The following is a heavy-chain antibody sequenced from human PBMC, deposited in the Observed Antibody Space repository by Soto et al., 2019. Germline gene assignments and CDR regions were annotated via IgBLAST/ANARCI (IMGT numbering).Heavy chain of an antibody. V-gene: IGHV5-10-1*01. CDR3: ARAFGDYYYPIDY. CDR1: GYSFTSYW. J-gene: IGHJ4*02. Sequence: RGESLKISCKGSGYSFTSYWISWVRQMPGKGLEWMGRIDPSDSYTNYSPSFQGHVTISADKSISTAYLQWSSLKASDTAMYYCARAFGDYYYPIDYWGQGTLVTVSS. D-gene: IGHD4-17*01. CDR2: IDPSDSYT.